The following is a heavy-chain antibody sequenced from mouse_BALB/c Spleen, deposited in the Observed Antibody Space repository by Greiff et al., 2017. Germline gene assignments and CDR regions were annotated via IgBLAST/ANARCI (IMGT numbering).Heavy chain of an antibody. Sequence: EVMLVESGGGLVKPGGSLKLSCAASGFTFSSYAMSWVRQTPEKRLEWVATISSGGSYTYYPDSVKGRFTISRDNAKNTLYLQMSSLRSEDTAMYYCARQHGNHGGFAYWGQGTLVTVSA. J-gene: IGHJ3*01. D-gene: IGHD2-1*01. CDR3: ARQHGNHGGFAY. CDR2: ISSGGSYT. CDR1: GFTFSSYA. V-gene: IGHV5-9-3*01.